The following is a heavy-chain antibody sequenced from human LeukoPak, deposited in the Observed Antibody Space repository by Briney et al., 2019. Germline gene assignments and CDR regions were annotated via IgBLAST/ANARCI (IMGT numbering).Heavy chain of an antibody. J-gene: IGHJ3*02. CDR3: TTTVTTGGDAFDI. V-gene: IGHV3-21*01. Sequence: GGSLRLSCAASGFTFSSYSMNWVRQAPGKGLEWVSSISSSSSYIYYADSVKGRFTISRDNAKNSLYLQMNSLRAEDTAVYYCTTTVTTGGDAFDIWGQGTMVTVSS. D-gene: IGHD4-17*01. CDR1: GFTFSSYS. CDR2: ISSSSSYI.